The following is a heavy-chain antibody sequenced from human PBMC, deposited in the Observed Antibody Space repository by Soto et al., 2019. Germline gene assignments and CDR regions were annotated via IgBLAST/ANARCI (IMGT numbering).Heavy chain of an antibody. CDR1: GFTFSSYW. Sequence: GGSLRLSCAASGFTFSSYWMHWVRQAPGKGLVWVSRINSDGSSTSYADSVKGRFTISRDNAKNTLYLQMNSLRAEDTAVYYCARDSAIFYYYYGMDVWGQGTTVTVSS. CDR2: INSDGSST. D-gene: IGHD3-3*01. V-gene: IGHV3-74*01. CDR3: ARDSAIFYYYYGMDV. J-gene: IGHJ6*02.